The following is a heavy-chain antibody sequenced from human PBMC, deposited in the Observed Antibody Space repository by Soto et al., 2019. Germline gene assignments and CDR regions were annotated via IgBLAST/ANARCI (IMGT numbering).Heavy chain of an antibody. J-gene: IGHJ4*01. Sequence: ASVKVSCKASGYTLTSFYMYWVRQAPGQGLEWMGMIKTSTDNTNYAQKFQGRVTMTRDTSNTVYMELSSLRSEDTAVYYCARMGTSVGGGFYFDDWGQ. CDR2: IKTSTDNT. D-gene: IGHD3-3*01. CDR3: ARMGTSVGGGFYFDD. V-gene: IGHV1-46*01. CDR1: GYTLTSFY.